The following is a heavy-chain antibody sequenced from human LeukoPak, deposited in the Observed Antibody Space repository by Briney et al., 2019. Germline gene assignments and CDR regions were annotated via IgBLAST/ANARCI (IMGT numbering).Heavy chain of an antibody. V-gene: IGHV1-2*06. CDR1: GYTFTGYY. CDR3: ARDRGYCSSTSCHNFDY. Sequence: ASVKVSCKASGYTFTGYYMHWVRQAPGQGLEWMGRINPNSGGTNYGQRFQGRVTMTRDTSISTAYMELSRLRSDDTAVYYCARDRGYCSSTSCHNFDYWGQGALVTVSS. D-gene: IGHD2-2*01. J-gene: IGHJ4*02. CDR2: INPNSGGT.